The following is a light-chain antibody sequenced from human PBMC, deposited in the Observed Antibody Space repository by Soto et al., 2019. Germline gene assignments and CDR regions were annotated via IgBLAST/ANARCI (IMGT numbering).Light chain of an antibody. V-gene: IGLV1-44*01. J-gene: IGLJ2*01. CDR2: NNN. Sequence: QSVLTQPPSASATPGQRVTISCSGGSSNIATNTVNWNQVLPGTAPKLLIYNNNDRPQGVPDRFSGTKSGTSASLAISGLQSDDEADYYCAAWDDGLNGVLFGGGTKVTVL. CDR3: AAWDDGLNGVL. CDR1: SSNIATNT.